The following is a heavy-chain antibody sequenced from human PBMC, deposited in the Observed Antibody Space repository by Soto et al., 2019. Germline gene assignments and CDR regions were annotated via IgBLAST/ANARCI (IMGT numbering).Heavy chain of an antibody. J-gene: IGHJ4*02. CDR2: ISAYNGNT. CDR1: GYTFTTYG. V-gene: IGHV1-18*01. CDR3: ARWDIVVVIAAFDY. D-gene: IGHD2-15*01. Sequence: QVQRVQSGDEVREPGASVKVSCKASGYTFTTYGINWVRQAPGQGLEWMGWISAYNGNTNYAQKLQGRVTMTTDTSTSTAYMELRSLRSDDTAVYYCARWDIVVVIAAFDYWGQGTLVTVSS.